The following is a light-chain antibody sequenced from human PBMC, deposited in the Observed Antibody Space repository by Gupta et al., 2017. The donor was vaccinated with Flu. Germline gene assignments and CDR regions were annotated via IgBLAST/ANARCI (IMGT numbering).Light chain of an antibody. Sequence: SALTQPPSAPGSPGPPVTLSCTGTSSDVSGYNYVSWYQQHPGKAPRLMIFEITKRPLGVPDRFSGSKSGNTASLTVSGLQADDEADYYCSAYAGSKNFYVFGSGTKVTVL. V-gene: IGLV2-8*01. CDR2: EIT. CDR3: SAYAGSKNFYV. J-gene: IGLJ1*01. CDR1: SSDVSGYNY.